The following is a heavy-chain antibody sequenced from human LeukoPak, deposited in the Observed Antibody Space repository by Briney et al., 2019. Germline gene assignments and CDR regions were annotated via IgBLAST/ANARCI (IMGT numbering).Heavy chain of an antibody. Sequence: SETLSLTCTVSGGSISSSSYYWSWIRQPPGKGLEWIGEINHSGSTNYNPSLKSRVTISVDTSKNQFSLKLSSVTAADTAVYYCARGLSRYPFDPWGQGTLVTVSS. CDR3: ARGLSRYPFDP. D-gene: IGHD3-16*02. CDR2: INHSGST. CDR1: GGSISSSSYY. J-gene: IGHJ5*02. V-gene: IGHV4-39*07.